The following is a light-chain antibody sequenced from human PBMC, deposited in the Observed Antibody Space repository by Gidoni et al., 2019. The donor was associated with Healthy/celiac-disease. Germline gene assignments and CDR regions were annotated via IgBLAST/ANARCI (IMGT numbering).Light chain of an antibody. Sequence: DIQMTQSPSTLSASVGDRVTITCRASQSISSWLAWFQRKPGKAPKLLIYKASSLESGVPSRFSGSGSGTEFTLTISSLQPGDFEAYYCQQCNSYPYTFGQGTKLEIK. CDR2: KAS. V-gene: IGKV1-5*03. CDR1: QSISSW. CDR3: QQCNSYPYT. J-gene: IGKJ2*01.